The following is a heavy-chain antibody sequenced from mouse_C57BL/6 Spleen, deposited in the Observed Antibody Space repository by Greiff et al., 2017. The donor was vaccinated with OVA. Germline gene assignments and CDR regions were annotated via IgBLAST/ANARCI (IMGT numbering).Heavy chain of an antibody. J-gene: IGHJ3*01. D-gene: IGHD3-2*02. Sequence: QVQLQQPGAELVMPGASVKLSCKASGYTFTSYWMHWVKQRPGQGLEWIGEIDPSDSYTNYNQKFKGKSTLTVDKSSRTAYMQLSSLTSEDSAVYYCARYSSGYGAYWGQGTLVTVSA. CDR2: IDPSDSYT. CDR1: GYTFTSYW. CDR3: ARYSSGYGAY. V-gene: IGHV1-69*01.